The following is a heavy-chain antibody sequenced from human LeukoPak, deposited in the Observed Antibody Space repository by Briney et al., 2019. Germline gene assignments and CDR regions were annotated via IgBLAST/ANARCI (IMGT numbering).Heavy chain of an antibody. J-gene: IGHJ4*02. CDR1: GFTFSSYA. V-gene: IGHV3-64D*06. Sequence: GGSLRLSCSASGFTFSSYAMHWVRQAPGKGLEYFSAISSNGGSTYYADSVKGRFTISRDNSKNTLYLQMSSLRAEDTAVYYCVKDRRGSGWYLFSLWGEGTLVTVSS. CDR3: VKDRRGSGWYLFSL. D-gene: IGHD6-19*01. CDR2: ISSNGGST.